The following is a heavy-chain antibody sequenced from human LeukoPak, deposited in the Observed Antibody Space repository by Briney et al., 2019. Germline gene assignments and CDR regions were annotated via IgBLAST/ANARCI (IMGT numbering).Heavy chain of an antibody. CDR2: ISGPGGST. J-gene: IGHJ4*02. CDR3: AKNDRFSSSPRYYFDY. Sequence: GGSLRLSCAASGFTFSSYAMSWVRHAPGKGLELVSVISGPGGSTYCADSVKGRFTISRDNSKNTLYLQMNSLRAEDTAVYYCAKNDRFSSSPRYYFDYWGQGTLVTVSS. V-gene: IGHV3-23*01. CDR1: GFTFSSYA. D-gene: IGHD6-13*01.